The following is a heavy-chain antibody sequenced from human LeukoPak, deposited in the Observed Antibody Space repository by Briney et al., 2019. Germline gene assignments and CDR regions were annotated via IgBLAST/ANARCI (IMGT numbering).Heavy chain of an antibody. CDR3: ARGPRITIFGVVMANDAFDI. J-gene: IGHJ3*02. Sequence: ASVMVSCKASGYDFRRYDINWVRQAPGQGLEWMGWINPKSGGTVYAQKFQGRVTMTRDTSSSTAYMELSRLRFDDTVVYYCARGPRITIFGVVMANDAFDIWGQGTMVTVSS. V-gene: IGHV1-2*02. CDR2: INPKSGGT. D-gene: IGHD3-3*01. CDR1: GYDFRRYD.